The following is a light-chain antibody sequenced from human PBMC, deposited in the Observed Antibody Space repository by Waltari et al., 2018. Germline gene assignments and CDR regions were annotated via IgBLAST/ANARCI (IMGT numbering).Light chain of an antibody. V-gene: IGKV1-39*01. CDR1: QSISSY. J-gene: IGKJ2*01. CDR3: QQSYSTPRGT. Sequence: EIQMTQSPSSLSASVGDRVTITCRASQSISSYLNWYQQKPGKAPKLLIYAASSLQSGVPSRFSGSGSGTDFTLTISSLQPEDFATYYCQQSYSTPRGTFGQGTKLEI. CDR2: AAS.